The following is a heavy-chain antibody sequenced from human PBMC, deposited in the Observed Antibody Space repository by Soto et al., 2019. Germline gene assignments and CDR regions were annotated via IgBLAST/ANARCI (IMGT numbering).Heavy chain of an antibody. CDR3: ASSRGIYSSSWPFDP. Sequence: PGGSLRLSCAASGFTFSSYAMHWVRQAPGKGLEWVAVISYDGSNKYYADSVKGRFTISRDNSKNTLCLQMNSLRAEDTAVYYCASSRGIYSSSWPFDPWGQGTLVTVSS. V-gene: IGHV3-30-3*01. CDR2: ISYDGSNK. D-gene: IGHD6-13*01. CDR1: GFTFSSYA. J-gene: IGHJ5*02.